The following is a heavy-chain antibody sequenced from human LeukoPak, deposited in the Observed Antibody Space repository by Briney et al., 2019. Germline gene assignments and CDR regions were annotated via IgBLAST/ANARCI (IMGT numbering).Heavy chain of an antibody. J-gene: IGHJ4*02. D-gene: IGHD1-7*01. CDR3: ADWNYMDY. CDR1: GVTFSRYA. V-gene: IGHV3-23*01. CDR2: IGGSGGGTT. Sequence: PGGSLRLSCAASGVTFSRYAMSWVRQAPGKGLEWVSQIGGSGGGTTFYADSVKGRFTISRDDSKNTLYLQMNSLRADDTAVYYCADWNYMDYWGQGTLVTVSS.